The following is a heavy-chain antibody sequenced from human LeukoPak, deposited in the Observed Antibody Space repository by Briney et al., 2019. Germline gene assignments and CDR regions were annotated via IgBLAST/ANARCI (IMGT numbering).Heavy chain of an antibody. CDR2: LSGDSSSI. D-gene: IGHD6-19*01. J-gene: IGHJ4*02. Sequence: GGSLRLSCAASQFTFNNNAMSWVRQAPGKGLEWVSGLSGDSSSIYYAASVKGRFTISRDNSKNTLYLQMNSLRAEDTAVYNCAKYRGSGWYFDYWGQGTLVTVSS. CDR3: AKYRGSGWYFDY. CDR1: QFTFNNNA. V-gene: IGHV3-23*01.